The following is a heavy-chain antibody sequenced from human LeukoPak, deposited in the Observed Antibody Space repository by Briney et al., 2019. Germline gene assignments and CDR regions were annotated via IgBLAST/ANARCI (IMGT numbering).Heavy chain of an antibody. D-gene: IGHD3-10*01. Sequence: PSETLSLTCAVYGGSFSGYYWSWIRQPAGKGLEWIGRIYTSGSTTYNPSLKSRLTMSVDTSKNQFSLKLSSMTAADTAIYYCARDSGTTGEVKFDPWGQGTLVTVSS. J-gene: IGHJ5*02. CDR1: GGSFSGYY. CDR2: IYTSGST. V-gene: IGHV4-4*07. CDR3: ARDSGTTGEVKFDP.